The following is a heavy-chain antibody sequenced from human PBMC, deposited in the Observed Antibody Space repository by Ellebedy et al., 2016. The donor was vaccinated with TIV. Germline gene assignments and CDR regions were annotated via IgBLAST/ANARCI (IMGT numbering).Heavy chain of an antibody. V-gene: IGHV3-7*01. CDR2: IKQGGSEN. Sequence: GESLKISCAASGFTFSNYWMTWVRQAPGKGLEWVANIKQGGSENYYVDSVKGRFSISRDNAKNSLYVQMNSLRDEDTAVYYCARDQWLGRAYYFDSWGQGTLVTVSS. CDR1: GFTFSNYW. J-gene: IGHJ4*02. CDR3: ARDQWLGRAYYFDS. D-gene: IGHD6-19*01.